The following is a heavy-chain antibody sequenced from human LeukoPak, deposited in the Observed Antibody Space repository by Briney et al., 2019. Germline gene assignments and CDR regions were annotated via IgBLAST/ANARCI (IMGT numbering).Heavy chain of an antibody. J-gene: IGHJ4*02. CDR3: ARDRNTVTTSSYFDY. V-gene: IGHV3-30-3*01. CDR1: GFTFSSYA. D-gene: IGHD4-17*01. Sequence: PGGSLRLSCAASGFTFSSYAMHWVRQAPGKGLEWVAVISYDGSNKYYADSVQGRFSISRDNSKNTLYLQVNSLRAEDTAVYSCARDRNTVTTSSYFDYWGQGTLVTVSS. CDR2: ISYDGSNK.